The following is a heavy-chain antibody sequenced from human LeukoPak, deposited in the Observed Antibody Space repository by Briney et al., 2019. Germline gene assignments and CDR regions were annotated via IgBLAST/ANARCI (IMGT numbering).Heavy chain of an antibody. V-gene: IGHV1-69*01. D-gene: IGHD3-22*01. Sequence: RASVKVSCKASGGTFSSYAISWVRQAPGQGLEWMGGIIPIFGTANYAQKFQGRVTITADESTSTAYMELSSLRSEDTAVYYCAREPYYYDSSGASKTSYYYYYYGMDVWGQGTTVTVSS. J-gene: IGHJ6*02. CDR1: GGTFSSYA. CDR2: IIPIFGTA. CDR3: AREPYYYDSSGASKTSYYYYYYGMDV.